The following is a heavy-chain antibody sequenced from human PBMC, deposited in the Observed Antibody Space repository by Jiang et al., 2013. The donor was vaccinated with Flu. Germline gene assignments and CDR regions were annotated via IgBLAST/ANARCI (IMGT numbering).Heavy chain of an antibody. CDR2: IYYSGST. CDR3: ARAITMVPYNDY. D-gene: IGHD3-10*01. Sequence: GLVKPSQTLSLTCAVSGGSISSGGYSWSWIRQPPGKGLEWIGYIYYSGSTYYNPSLKSRVTISVDTSKNQFSLKLSSVTAADTAVYYCARAITMVPYNDYWGQGTLVTVSS. CDR1: GGSISSGGYS. V-gene: IGHV4-30-4*07. J-gene: IGHJ4*02.